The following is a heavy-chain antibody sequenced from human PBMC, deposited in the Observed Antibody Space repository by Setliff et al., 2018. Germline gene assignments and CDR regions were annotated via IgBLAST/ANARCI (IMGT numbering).Heavy chain of an antibody. CDR3: ARERSYYYDSSGFYYEGRHFDY. Sequence: SETLSLTCPVSGGSINSGSYYWSWIRQSAGKGLEWIGYIYTSGSTNYNPSLKSRVTISLDTSKNQFSLKLSFVTAADTAVYYCARERSYYYDSSGFYYEGRHFDYWGQGTLVTVSS. CDR1: GGSINSGSYY. V-gene: IGHV4-61*09. D-gene: IGHD3-22*01. CDR2: IYTSGST. J-gene: IGHJ4*02.